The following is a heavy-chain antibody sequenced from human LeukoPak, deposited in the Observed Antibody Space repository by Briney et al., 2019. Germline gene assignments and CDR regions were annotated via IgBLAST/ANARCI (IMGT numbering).Heavy chain of an antibody. Sequence: EASVKVSCKASGYSFISFYVHWVRQAPGQGLEWMGIISPSGSSTTYAQRFQGRVTMTRDMSTSTVYMELSSLRSEDTAVYYCARGGRGSPRDAFDIWGQGTMVTVSS. CDR2: ISPSGSST. V-gene: IGHV1-46*01. CDR3: ARGGRGSPRDAFDI. J-gene: IGHJ3*02. D-gene: IGHD1-26*01. CDR1: GYSFISFY.